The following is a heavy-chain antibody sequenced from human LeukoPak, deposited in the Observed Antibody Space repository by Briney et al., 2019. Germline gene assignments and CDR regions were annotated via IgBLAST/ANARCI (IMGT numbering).Heavy chain of an antibody. Sequence: GALELSCAASGFPFRSYSMKRVRQAPGKGLEWVSSISSSSSYIYYADSVKGRFTISRDNAKNSLYLQMNSLRAEDTAVYYCASGLRGYSYWGQGTLVTVSS. CDR3: ASGLRGYSY. CDR2: ISSSSSYI. J-gene: IGHJ4*02. CDR1: GFPFRSYS. V-gene: IGHV3-21*01. D-gene: IGHD5-18*01.